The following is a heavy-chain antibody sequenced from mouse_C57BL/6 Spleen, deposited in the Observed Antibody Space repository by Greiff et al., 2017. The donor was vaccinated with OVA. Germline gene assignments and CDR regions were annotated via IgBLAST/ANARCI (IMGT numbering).Heavy chain of an antibody. CDR2: IWSGGST. CDR3: ARGGDGGVFAY. Sequence: VKLMESGPGLVQPSQSLSITCTVSGFSLTSYGVHWVRQSPGKGLEWLGVIWSGGSTDYHAAFISRLSISKDNSKSQVFFKMNSLQADDTAIYYCARGGDGGVFAYWGQGTLVTVSA. CDR1: GFSLTSYG. J-gene: IGHJ3*01. V-gene: IGHV2-2*01.